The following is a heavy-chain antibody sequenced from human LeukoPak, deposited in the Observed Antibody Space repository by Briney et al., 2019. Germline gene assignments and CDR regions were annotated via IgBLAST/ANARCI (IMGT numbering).Heavy chain of an antibody. CDR3: AREIGPRQLHLWGSAFDY. D-gene: IGHD5-18*01. CDR2: ISAYNANT. Sequence: ASVKVSCKASGYTFTNYGISWVRQAPGQGLEWMGWISAYNANTNFAQKLQGRVTMTTDTSTSTAYMELRSLRSDDTAVYYCAREIGPRQLHLWGSAFDYWGQGTLVTVSS. V-gene: IGHV1-18*01. J-gene: IGHJ4*02. CDR1: GYTFTNYG.